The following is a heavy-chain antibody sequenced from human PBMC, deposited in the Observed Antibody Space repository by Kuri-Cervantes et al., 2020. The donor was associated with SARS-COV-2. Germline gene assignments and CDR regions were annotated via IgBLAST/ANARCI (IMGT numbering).Heavy chain of an antibody. D-gene: IGHD2-8*01. CDR3: ARLGKNCTNGVCNTYYYYHMDV. V-gene: IGHV3-66*02. CDR1: GFTFSSYW. J-gene: IGHJ6*03. Sequence: GGSLRLSCAASGFTFSSYWMSWVRQAPGKGLDWVSLIYRCSGTYYADSLKGRFTISRDNSKNTLYFLVNSLRAGDTAVFYCARLGKNCTNGVCNTYYYYHMDVWGKGTTVTVSS. CDR2: IYRCSGT.